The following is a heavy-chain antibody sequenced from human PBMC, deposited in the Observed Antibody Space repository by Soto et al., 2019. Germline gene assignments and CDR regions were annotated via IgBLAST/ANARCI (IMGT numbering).Heavy chain of an antibody. D-gene: IGHD5-12*01. CDR3: VKDFRVGYDWTHD. V-gene: IGHV3-23*01. Sequence: DVQLLESGGDLVQPGGSLRLSCAASEFIFSNYAMSWVRQAPGKGLEWVSLIRGSGGPTNYADSVNGRFTVSRDNSKNILLLQMNSLRAEDTAVYYCVKDFRVGYDWTHDWGQGTLVTVSS. CDR2: IRGSGGPT. J-gene: IGHJ4*02. CDR1: EFIFSNYA.